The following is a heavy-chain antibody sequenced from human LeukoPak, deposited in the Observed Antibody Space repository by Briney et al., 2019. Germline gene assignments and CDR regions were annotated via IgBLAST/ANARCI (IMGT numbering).Heavy chain of an antibody. CDR1: GFIFTDYG. CDR2: IRYDGSDK. CDR3: ARRAVAGSIDY. Sequence: PGGSLRLSCAASGFIFTDYGMHWVRQAPGKGLEWLTFIRYDGSDKYYADSVKGRFTISRDNAKNSLYLQMNSLRAEDTAVYYCARRAVAGSIDYWGQGTLVTVSS. V-gene: IGHV3-30*02. J-gene: IGHJ4*02. D-gene: IGHD6-19*01.